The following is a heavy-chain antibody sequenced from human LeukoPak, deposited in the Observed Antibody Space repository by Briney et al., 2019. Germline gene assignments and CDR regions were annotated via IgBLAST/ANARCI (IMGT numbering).Heavy chain of an antibody. Sequence: GGSLRLSCGASGFTFSTYAMSWVRQAPGKGLEWVSGISDGGGRTFYAESVKGRFTVSRVSSKNTLYLRMNSLRAEDTAIYYCTKNEIRDDSGSWYAYWGLGTVVTVSS. CDR1: GFTFSTYA. D-gene: IGHD6-13*01. CDR3: TKNEIRDDSGSWYAY. J-gene: IGHJ4*02. CDR2: ISDGGGRT. V-gene: IGHV3-23*01.